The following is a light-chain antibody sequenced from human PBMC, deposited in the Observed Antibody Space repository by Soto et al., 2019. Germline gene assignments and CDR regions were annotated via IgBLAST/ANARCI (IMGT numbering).Light chain of an antibody. CDR2: DVS. CDR1: SSDVGGYNY. V-gene: IGLV2-11*01. J-gene: IGLJ3*02. CDR3: CLSAGSYTSV. Sequence: QSALTQPRSVSGSPGQSVTISCTGTSSDVGGYNYVSWYQQHPGKAPKLMICDVSKRPSGVPDRFSGSKSGNTASLTIYGLQAEDEAEYYCCLSAGSYTSVFGGGTKLTVL.